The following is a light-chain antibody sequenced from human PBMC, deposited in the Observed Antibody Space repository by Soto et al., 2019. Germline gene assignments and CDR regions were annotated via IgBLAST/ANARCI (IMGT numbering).Light chain of an antibody. J-gene: IGKJ5*01. CDR1: QSVSSSY. CDR3: QQYGSSLIT. Sequence: EIVLTQSPGTRSWSPGERATLSCRASQSVSSSYLAWYQQKPGQAPRLLIYGASSRATGIPDRFSGSGSGTDFTLTISRLEPEDFAVYYCQQYGSSLITFGQGTRLEIK. V-gene: IGKV3-20*01. CDR2: GAS.